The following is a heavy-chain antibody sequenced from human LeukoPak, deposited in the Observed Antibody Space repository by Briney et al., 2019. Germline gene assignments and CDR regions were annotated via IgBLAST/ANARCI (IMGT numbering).Heavy chain of an antibody. J-gene: IGHJ4*02. CDR3: ARGRRYYYDSSGYYYEVPFDY. CDR1: GYTFTSYD. V-gene: IGHV1-8*03. Sequence: ASVKVSCKASGYTFTSYDINWVRQATGQGLEWMGLMNPNSGNTGYAQKFQGRVTITRNTSISTAYMELSSLRSEDTAVYYCARGRRYYYDSSGYYYEVPFDYWGQGTLVTVSS. CDR2: MNPNSGNT. D-gene: IGHD3-22*01.